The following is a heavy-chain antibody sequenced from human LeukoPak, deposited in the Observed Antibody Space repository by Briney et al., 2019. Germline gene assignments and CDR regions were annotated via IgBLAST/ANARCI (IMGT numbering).Heavy chain of an antibody. V-gene: IGHV3-30*07. CDR3: ARRDYDILTGYYL. Sequence: GGSLRLSCAASGFTFSNYAMHWVRQAPGKGLEWVSLISSGGTYEYYADSVKGRFTISRDNAKNSLYLQMNSLRAEDTAVYYCARRDYDILTGYYLWGQGTLVTVSS. J-gene: IGHJ5*02. D-gene: IGHD3-9*01. CDR2: ISSGGTYE. CDR1: GFTFSNYA.